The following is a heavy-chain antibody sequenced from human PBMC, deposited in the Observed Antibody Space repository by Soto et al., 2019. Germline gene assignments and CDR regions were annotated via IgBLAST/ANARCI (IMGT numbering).Heavy chain of an antibody. CDR1: GFSLSTSGVA. V-gene: IGHV2-5*02. Sequence: QFTLKESGPTLVKPTQTLTLTCTFSGFSLSTSGVAVGWIRQPPGKALEWLALIYWDDDKRYSPSLKSRLTITKDTSKNQVVLTMTNMDPVDTATYYCSHRPIDTSGWYSVDYWGQGTLVTVSS. CDR2: IYWDDDK. D-gene: IGHD6-19*01. CDR3: SHRPIDTSGWYSVDY. J-gene: IGHJ4*02.